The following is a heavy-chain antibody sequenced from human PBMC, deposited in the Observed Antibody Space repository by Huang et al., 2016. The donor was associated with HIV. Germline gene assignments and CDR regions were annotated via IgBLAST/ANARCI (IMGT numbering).Heavy chain of an antibody. Sequence: QMRFQESGPGLVKPSGTLSLTCNVSGGSINTGRYYWGWVRRPPGKGLEWVGRLYSTGKIHYDPSPKGRLTMSAGTSKNRFSLNLSSVTAADTAIYYCARNHDFWRGRMFAISYFDVWGRGTLVTVAS. CDR2: LYSTGKI. CDR1: GGSINTGRYY. D-gene: IGHD3-3*01. CDR3: ARNHDFWRGRMFAISYFDV. J-gene: IGHJ2*01. V-gene: IGHV4-39*01.